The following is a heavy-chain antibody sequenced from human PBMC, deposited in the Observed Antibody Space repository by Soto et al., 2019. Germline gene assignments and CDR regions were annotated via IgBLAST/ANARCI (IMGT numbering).Heavy chain of an antibody. J-gene: IGHJ5*02. Sequence: QVQLVQSGAEVKKPGASVRVSCMAARYTFTTYDIYWVRQAPGQGLEWMGWIKTNNGDTIYAQKFQGRVTMTRDTSVSTAYMELDNLVSDDTAVYYCARRRSTWLNEIKFEPWGQGTLVTVSS. CDR3: ARRRSTWLNEIKFEP. V-gene: IGHV1-2*02. D-gene: IGHD6-13*01. CDR2: IKTNNGDT. CDR1: RYTFTTYD.